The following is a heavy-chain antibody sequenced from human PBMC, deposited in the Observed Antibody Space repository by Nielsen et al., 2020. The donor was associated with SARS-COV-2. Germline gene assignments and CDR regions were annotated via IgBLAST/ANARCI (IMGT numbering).Heavy chain of an antibody. CDR3: AGGNTALRYYFDY. D-gene: IGHD3-16*01. J-gene: IGHJ4*02. Sequence: SETLSLTCTVSGGSISSHSWNWIRQPPGKGLECLGYIFSSGSANFHPSLKSRVTMSVDTSKNQFSLTLRSVTAADTAVYFCAGGNTALRYYFDYWGQGTLVTVSS. CDR2: IFSSGSA. CDR1: GGSISSHS. V-gene: IGHV4-59*08.